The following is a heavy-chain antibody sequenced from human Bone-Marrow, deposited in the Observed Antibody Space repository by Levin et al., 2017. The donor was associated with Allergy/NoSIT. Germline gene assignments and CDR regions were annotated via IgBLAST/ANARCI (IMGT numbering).Heavy chain of an antibody. D-gene: IGHD1-26*01. V-gene: IGHV3-23*01. Sequence: GGSLRLSCAASGFTFSSYAMSWVRQAPGKGLEWVSAISGSGGSTYYADSVKGRFPISRDNSKNTLYLQMSSLRAEDTAVYYCANDARIAISGSYSALDYWGQGTLVTVAS. CDR2: ISGSGGST. CDR1: GFTFSSYA. J-gene: IGHJ4*02. CDR3: ANDARIAISGSYSALDY.